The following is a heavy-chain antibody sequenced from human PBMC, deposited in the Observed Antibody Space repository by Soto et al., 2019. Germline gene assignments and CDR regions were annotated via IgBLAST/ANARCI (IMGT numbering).Heavy chain of an antibody. CDR3: ATTSSGYPY. CDR2: CHNSGVT. CDR1: GGSISSSNYF. D-gene: IGHD3-22*01. Sequence: PSETLSLTCTVTGGSISSSNYFWGWIRQSPVKGLEWIGSCHNSGVTYYNPSLKSRATVDMSKNQISLKLSSVTAADTALYYCATTSSGYPYWGRGTLVTGSS. J-gene: IGHJ4*02. V-gene: IGHV4-39*01.